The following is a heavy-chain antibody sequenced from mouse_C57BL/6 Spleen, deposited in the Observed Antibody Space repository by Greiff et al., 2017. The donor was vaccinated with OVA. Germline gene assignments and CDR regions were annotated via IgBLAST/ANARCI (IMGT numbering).Heavy chain of an antibody. CDR2: IYPGSGST. CDR1: GYTFTSYW. CDR3: ARDYDGYYRFAY. D-gene: IGHD2-3*01. Sequence: QVQLQQPGAELVKPGASVKMSCKASGYTFTSYWITWVKQRPGQGLEWIGDIYPGSGSTNYNEKFKSKATLTVDTSSSTAYMQLSSLTSEDSAVYYGARDYDGYYRFAYWGQGTLVTVSA. J-gene: IGHJ3*01. V-gene: IGHV1-55*01.